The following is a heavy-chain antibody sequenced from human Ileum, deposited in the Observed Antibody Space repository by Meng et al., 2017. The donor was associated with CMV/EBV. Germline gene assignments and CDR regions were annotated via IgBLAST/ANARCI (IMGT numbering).Heavy chain of an antibody. V-gene: IGHV1-2*02. Sequence: ASVKVSCKSSGYTFTDYYIHWVRQAPGQGLEWMGWINPNSGGTNYAQKFQGRVTMTRDTSIITTYMELSRLRFDDTAFYYCARETGHEGTFEIWGQGTMVTVSS. J-gene: IGHJ3*02. CDR3: ARETGHEGTFEI. D-gene: IGHD6-13*01. CDR2: INPNSGGT. CDR1: GYTFTDYY.